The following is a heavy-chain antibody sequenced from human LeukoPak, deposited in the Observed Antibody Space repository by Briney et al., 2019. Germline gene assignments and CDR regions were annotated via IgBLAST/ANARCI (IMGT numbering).Heavy chain of an antibody. CDR1: GGSISSYY. CDR2: ISDIGSV. D-gene: IGHD2/OR15-2a*01. V-gene: IGHV4-59*08. CDR3: AGHHPRNTVDF. J-gene: IGHJ4*02. Sequence: SETLSLTCTVSGGSISSYYWSWIRQPPGKGLEWIAYISDIGSVNYNPSLKSRVTISLDTSKNQFSLKLSSATAADTAVYYCAGHHPRNTVDFWGQGTLVTVSS.